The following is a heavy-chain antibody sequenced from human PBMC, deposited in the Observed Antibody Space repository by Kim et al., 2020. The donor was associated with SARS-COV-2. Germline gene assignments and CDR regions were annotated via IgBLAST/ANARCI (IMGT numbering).Heavy chain of an antibody. Sequence: GGSLRLSCAASGFTFSSYGMHWVRQAPGKGLEWVAVIWYDGSNKYYADSVKGRFTISRDNSKNTLYLQMNSLRAEDTAVYYCARQGDFWSGYNRYYGMDVWGQGTTVTVSS. D-gene: IGHD3-3*01. J-gene: IGHJ6*02. CDR1: GFTFSSYG. CDR3: ARQGDFWSGYNRYYGMDV. CDR2: IWYDGSNK. V-gene: IGHV3-33*01.